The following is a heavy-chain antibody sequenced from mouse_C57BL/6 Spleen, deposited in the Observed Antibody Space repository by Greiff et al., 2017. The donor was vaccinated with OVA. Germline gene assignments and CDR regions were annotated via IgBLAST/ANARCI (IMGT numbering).Heavy chain of an antibody. V-gene: IGHV1-80*01. J-gene: IGHJ2*01. CDR2: IYPGDGDT. CDR1: GYAFSSYW. CDR3: ARSEDGYPFDY. Sequence: VQLQQSGAELVKPGASVKISCKASGYAFSSYWMNWVKQRPGKGLEWIGQIYPGDGDTNYNGKFKGKATLTADKSSSTAYMQLSSLTSEDSAVYFCARSEDGYPFDYWGQGTTLTVSS. D-gene: IGHD2-3*01.